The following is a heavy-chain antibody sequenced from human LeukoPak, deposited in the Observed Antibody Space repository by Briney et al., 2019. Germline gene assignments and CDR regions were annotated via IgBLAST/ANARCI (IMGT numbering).Heavy chain of an antibody. Sequence: GGSLRLSCAASGFTFSSYSMNWVRQAPGKGLEWVANIKQDGSEKYYVDSVKGRFTISRDDAKNSLYLQMNSLRAEDTAVYYCAREGMRRGGFDYWGQGTLVTVSS. CDR1: GFTFSSYS. V-gene: IGHV3-7*01. J-gene: IGHJ4*02. D-gene: IGHD3-16*01. CDR2: IKQDGSEK. CDR3: AREGMRRGGFDY.